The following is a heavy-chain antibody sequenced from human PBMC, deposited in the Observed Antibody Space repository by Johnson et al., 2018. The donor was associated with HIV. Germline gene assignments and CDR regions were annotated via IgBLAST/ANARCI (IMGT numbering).Heavy chain of an antibody. CDR2: IWYDGSNK. J-gene: IGHJ3*02. V-gene: IGHV3-33*01. Sequence: QVQLVESGGGVVQPGRSLRLSCAASGFTFSSYGMHWVRQAPGKGLEWVAVIWYDGSNKYYADSVKGRFTISRDNSKNTLYLQMNSLRAGDTAVYYCARWVPIAAAGHDAFDIWCQGTVVTVSS. D-gene: IGHD6-13*01. CDR1: GFTFSSYG. CDR3: ARWVPIAAAGHDAFDI.